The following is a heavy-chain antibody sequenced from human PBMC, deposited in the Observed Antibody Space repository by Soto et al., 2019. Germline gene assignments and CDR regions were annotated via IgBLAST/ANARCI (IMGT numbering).Heavy chain of an antibody. CDR2: ISGSGGST. CDR1: GFTFSSYA. CDR3: ANLLEWFPGGLD. D-gene: IGHD3-3*01. V-gene: IGHV3-23*01. Sequence: EVQLLESGGGLVQPGGSLRLSCAASGFTFSSYAMSWVRQAPGKGLEWVSAISGSGGSTYYADSVKGRFTIPRDNSKNTLYLQMNSLRAEDTAVYYCANLLEWFPGGLDWGQGTLVTVSS. J-gene: IGHJ4*02.